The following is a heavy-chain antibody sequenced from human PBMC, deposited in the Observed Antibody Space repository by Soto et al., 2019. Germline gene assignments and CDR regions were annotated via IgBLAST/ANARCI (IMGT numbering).Heavy chain of an antibody. CDR3: ASASPNWFDP. Sequence: SETLSLTCTVSGDSISSYYWSWIRQPAGKGLEWIGRIYTSGTNYNPSLKSRVTMSVDTSKNQFSLKLSSVTAADTAVYYCASASPNWFDPWGQGTLVTVSS. J-gene: IGHJ5*02. CDR2: IYTSGT. CDR1: GDSISSYY. V-gene: IGHV4-4*07.